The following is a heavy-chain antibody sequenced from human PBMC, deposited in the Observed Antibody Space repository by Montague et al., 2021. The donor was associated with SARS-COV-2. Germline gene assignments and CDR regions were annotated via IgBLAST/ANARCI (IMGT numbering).Heavy chain of an antibody. CDR2: IHNGGTT. Sequence: SETLSLTCTVSGGSLSSGPFYWGWIRQPPGKGLEWIGSIHNGGTTTNNPSLKSRVTLSADSSKNQFSLRLDSMTAADTAVYYCARHLAYCAGDCYPDYFDYWGLGTLVTVSS. CDR3: ARHLAYCAGDCYPDYFDY. D-gene: IGHD2-21*01. V-gene: IGHV4-39*01. J-gene: IGHJ4*02. CDR1: GGSLSSGPFY.